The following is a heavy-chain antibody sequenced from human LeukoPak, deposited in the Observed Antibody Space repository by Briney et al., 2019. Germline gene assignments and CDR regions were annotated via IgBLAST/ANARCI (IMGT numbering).Heavy chain of an antibody. V-gene: IGHV4-39*01. CDR3: VRHGRAGLLKGAFDI. CDR1: GRSISSGSYY. Sequence: SETLSLTCTVSGRSISSGSYYWGWIPQPPGKGLECIGNIYYSGSTDYNPSLQSRVTISVDTSKNQFSLKLNSVTAADTAVYYCVRHGRAGLLKGAFDIWGQGTIVIVSS. D-gene: IGHD2/OR15-2a*01. J-gene: IGHJ3*02. CDR2: IYYSGST.